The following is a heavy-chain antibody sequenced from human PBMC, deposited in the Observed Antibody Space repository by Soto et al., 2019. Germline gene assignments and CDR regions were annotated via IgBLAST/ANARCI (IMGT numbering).Heavy chain of an antibody. CDR3: VRDADKEPAGQHIVHGHD. CDR2: IGSRGSPT. Sequence: EVQLVESGGGLVQPGGSLRLSCAASGFTLSAYSMNWVRQAPGKGLEWLSYIGSRGSPTYYADSVKGRFTISRDNAKNSLYLQMNGLGDEDTAVDYCVRDADKEPAGQHIVHGHDWGQGTLVTVSS. V-gene: IGHV3-48*02. CDR1: GFTLSAYS. D-gene: IGHD1-1*01. J-gene: IGHJ4*02.